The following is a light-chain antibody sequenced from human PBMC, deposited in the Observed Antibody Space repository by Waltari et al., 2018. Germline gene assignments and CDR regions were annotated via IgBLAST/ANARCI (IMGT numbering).Light chain of an antibody. Sequence: QSVLTQPPSASATPGHRVIISCSGSHSNIGDNVVNWYQQLPGTAPKLLIYRNDLRPSGVPDRFSASKSGTSASLAISGLQSEDEADYYCATWDDGLGGVWVFGGGTKVTVL. J-gene: IGLJ3*02. V-gene: IGLV1-44*01. CDR1: HSNIGDNV. CDR3: ATWDDGLGGVWV. CDR2: RND.